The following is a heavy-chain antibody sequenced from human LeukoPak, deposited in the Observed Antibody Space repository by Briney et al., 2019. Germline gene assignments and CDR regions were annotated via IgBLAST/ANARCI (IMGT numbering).Heavy chain of an antibody. Sequence: GASVKVSCKASGYTFTSYYMHWVRQAPGQGLEWMGIINPSGGSTSYAQKFQGRVTMTRDTSTSTVYMGLSSLRSEDTAVYYCARGGIVVVPEPCYGMDVWGQGTTVTVSS. J-gene: IGHJ6*02. CDR3: ARGGIVVVPEPCYGMDV. CDR2: INPSGGST. CDR1: GYTFTSYY. D-gene: IGHD2-2*01. V-gene: IGHV1-46*01.